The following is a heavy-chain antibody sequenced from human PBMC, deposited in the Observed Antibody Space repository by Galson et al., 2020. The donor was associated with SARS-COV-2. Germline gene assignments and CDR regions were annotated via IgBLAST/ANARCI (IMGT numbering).Heavy chain of an antibody. CDR3: ARVLVPAYYGMDV. J-gene: IGHJ6*02. CDR1: GFTFSSYG. CDR2: IWYDGSNK. Sequence: TGGSLRLSCAASGFTFSSYGMHWVRQAPGKGLEWVAVIWYDGSNKYYADSVKGRFTISRDNSKNTLYLQMNSLRAEDTAVYYCARVLVPAYYGMDVWGQGTTVTVSS. V-gene: IGHV3-33*01. D-gene: IGHD2-2*01.